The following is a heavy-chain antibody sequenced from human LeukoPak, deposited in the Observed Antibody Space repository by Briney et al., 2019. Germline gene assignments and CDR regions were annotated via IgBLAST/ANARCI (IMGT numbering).Heavy chain of an antibody. D-gene: IGHD1-26*01. CDR3: TIRATGGSLWVDAFDI. CDR1: GFTFSNAW. V-gene: IGHV3-15*01. CDR2: IKSKTDGGTT. Sequence: GGSLRLSCAASGFTFSNAWMSWVRQAPGKGLEWVGRIKSKTDGGTTDFAAPVKGRFTISRDDSKNTLYLQMNSLKTEDTAVYYCTIRATGGSLWVDAFDIWGQGTMVTVSS. J-gene: IGHJ3*02.